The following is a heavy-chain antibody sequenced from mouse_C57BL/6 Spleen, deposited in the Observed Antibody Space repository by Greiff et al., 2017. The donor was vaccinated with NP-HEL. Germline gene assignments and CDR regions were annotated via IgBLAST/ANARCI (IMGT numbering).Heavy chain of an antibody. D-gene: IGHD2-4*01. Sequence: QVQLQQPGAELVRPGSSVKLSCKASGYTFTSYWMHWVKQRPIQGLEWIGNIDPSDSETHYTQKFKDKATLTVDKSSSTAYMQLSSLTSEDSAVYYCARRGYDYDGVIFDYWGQGTTLTVSS. CDR1: GYTFTSYW. V-gene: IGHV1-52*01. CDR2: IDPSDSET. J-gene: IGHJ2*01. CDR3: ARRGYDYDGVIFDY.